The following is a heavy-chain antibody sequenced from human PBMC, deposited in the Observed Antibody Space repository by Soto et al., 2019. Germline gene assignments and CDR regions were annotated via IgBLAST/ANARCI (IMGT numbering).Heavy chain of an antibody. CDR1: GGTLSSYS. V-gene: IGHV1-69*13. CDR3: ASAITIFGVVSYYYGMDV. D-gene: IGHD3-3*01. CDR2: IIPIFGTA. J-gene: IGHJ6*02. Sequence: ASVKVSCKASGGTLSSYSISWVRQAPGQGLEWMGGIIPIFGTANYAQKFQGRVTITADESTSTAYMELSSLRSEDTAVYYCASAITIFGVVSYYYGMDVWGQGTTVTVSS.